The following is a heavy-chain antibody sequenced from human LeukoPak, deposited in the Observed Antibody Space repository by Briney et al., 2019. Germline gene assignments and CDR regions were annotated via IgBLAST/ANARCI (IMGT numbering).Heavy chain of an antibody. J-gene: IGHJ6*03. CDR1: GGSISSSSYY. V-gene: IGHV4-39*02. D-gene: IGHD5-24*01. CDR2: IYYSGST. Sequence: PSETLSLTCTVSGGSISSSSYYWGWIRQPPGKGLEGIGSIYYSGSTYYNSSLKSRLTISVDTSKNHFSLKLSSVTAADTAVYYCARLQRNYCYYMDVWGKGTTVTVSS. CDR3: ARLQRNYCYYMDV.